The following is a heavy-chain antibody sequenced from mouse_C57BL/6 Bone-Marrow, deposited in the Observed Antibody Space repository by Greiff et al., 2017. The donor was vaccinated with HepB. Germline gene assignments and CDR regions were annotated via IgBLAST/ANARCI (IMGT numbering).Heavy chain of an antibody. J-gene: IGHJ3*01. D-gene: IGHD1-1*02. Sequence: EVMLVESGGGLVQPGGSLKLSCAASGFTFSDYGMAWVRQAPRKGPEWVAFISNLAYSIYYADTVTGRFTISRENAKNTLYLEMSSLRSEDTAMYYCARQDRLWGAFAYWGQGTLVTVSA. CDR3: ARQDRLWGAFAY. V-gene: IGHV5-15*01. CDR2: ISNLAYSI. CDR1: GFTFSDYG.